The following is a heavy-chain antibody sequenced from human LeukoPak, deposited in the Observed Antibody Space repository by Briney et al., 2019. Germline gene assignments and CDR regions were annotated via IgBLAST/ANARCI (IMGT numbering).Heavy chain of an antibody. D-gene: IGHD3-10*01. V-gene: IGHV3-74*01. CDR3: ARVPISYYYGSGSKEGYFDY. J-gene: IGHJ4*02. Sequence: GGSLRLSCAASGFTFSSYWMHWVRQAPGKGLVWVSRINSDGSSTSYAGSGKGRFTISRDNAKNTLYLQMNSLRAEDTAVYYCARVPISYYYGSGSKEGYFDYWGQGTLVTVSS. CDR1: GFTFSSYW. CDR2: INSDGSST.